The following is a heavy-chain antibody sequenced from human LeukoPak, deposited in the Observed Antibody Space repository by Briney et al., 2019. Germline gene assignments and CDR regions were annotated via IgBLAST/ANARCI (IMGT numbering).Heavy chain of an antibody. CDR3: ARVMRCSSTSCYGWVDY. CDR1: GYTFTGYY. V-gene: IGHV1-2*02. D-gene: IGHD2-2*01. CDR2: INPNSGGT. Sequence: GASVKVSCKASGYTFTGYYMHWVRQALGQGLEWMGWINPNSGGTNYAQKFQGRVTMTRDTSISTAYMELSRLRSDDTAVYYCARVMRCSSTSCYGWVDYWGQGTLVTVSS. J-gene: IGHJ4*02.